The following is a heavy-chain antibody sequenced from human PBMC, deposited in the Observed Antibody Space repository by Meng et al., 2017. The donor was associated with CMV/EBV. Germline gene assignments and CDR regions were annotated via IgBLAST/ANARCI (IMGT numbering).Heavy chain of an antibody. Sequence: ASVKVSCKASGYTFTGYYMHWVRQAPGQGLEWMGWINPNSGGTNYAQKFQGRVTMTRDTSISTAYMELSRLRSDDTAVYYCARPIPAERITIFGVALSGMDVWGQGTMVTVSS. V-gene: IGHV1-2*02. CDR1: GYTFTGYY. J-gene: IGHJ6*02. CDR3: ARPIPAERITIFGVALSGMDV. CDR2: INPNSGGT. D-gene: IGHD3-3*01.